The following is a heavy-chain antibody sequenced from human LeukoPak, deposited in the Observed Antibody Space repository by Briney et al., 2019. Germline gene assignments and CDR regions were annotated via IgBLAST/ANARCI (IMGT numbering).Heavy chain of an antibody. V-gene: IGHV4-34*01. Sequence: SETLSLTCAVYGGSFSNYYWSWIRQSPGKGLEWIGEINHSGSTYYNPSLKSRVTMSVDTSKNQFSLNLSSVTAADTAVYYCAREAATEPHYYYYMDVWGKGTTATVSS. CDR2: INHSGST. CDR1: GGSFSNYY. CDR3: AREAATEPHYYYYMDV. J-gene: IGHJ6*03. D-gene: IGHD1-14*01.